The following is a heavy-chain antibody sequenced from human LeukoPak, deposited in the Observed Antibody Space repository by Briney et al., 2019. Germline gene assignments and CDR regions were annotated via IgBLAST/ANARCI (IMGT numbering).Heavy chain of an antibody. CDR1: GFTFSNYA. V-gene: IGHV3-7*01. CDR3: ARHLSGITGYTYGRGIDY. D-gene: IGHD5-18*01. Sequence: GGSLRLSCAASGFTFSNYAMRWVRQAPGKGLEWVANIKQDGSDKYYVDSVKGRFTISRDNAKKSLYLQINSLRAEDTALYYCARHLSGITGYTYGRGIDYWGQGTLVTVSS. J-gene: IGHJ4*02. CDR2: IKQDGSDK.